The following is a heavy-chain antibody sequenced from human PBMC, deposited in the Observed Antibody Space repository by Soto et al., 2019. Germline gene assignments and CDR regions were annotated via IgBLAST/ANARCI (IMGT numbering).Heavy chain of an antibody. D-gene: IGHD2-2*01. J-gene: IGHJ4*02. Sequence: QEQLVESGGGVVLPGRSLRLSCAASGFTFNTFGMHWVRQAPGKGLEWVAVISYDGSDKYYSDSVRGRFTISTDNSMNTLYLQMNSLRTEDTAVYYCAKSPNFYCSSYHCYKYYFDYWGQGTLVTVSS. CDR3: AKSPNFYCSSYHCYKYYFDY. CDR2: ISYDGSDK. CDR1: GFTFNTFG. V-gene: IGHV3-30*18.